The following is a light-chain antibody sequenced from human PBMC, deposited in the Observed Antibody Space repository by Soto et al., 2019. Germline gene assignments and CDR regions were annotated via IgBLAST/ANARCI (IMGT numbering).Light chain of an antibody. CDR3: SAWDNSLNGYV. CDR1: SSNIGSNT. V-gene: IGLV1-44*01. Sequence: QSVLNQPLSVSASPGQRFTISCSGGSSNIGSNTVAWYQHLPGTAPPRLIFTAGQLPSGVPGRFSGSKSGTSASLAISGLQSDNEGDYYCSAWDNSLNGYVFGPGTQLTVL. J-gene: IGLJ7*01. CDR2: TAG.